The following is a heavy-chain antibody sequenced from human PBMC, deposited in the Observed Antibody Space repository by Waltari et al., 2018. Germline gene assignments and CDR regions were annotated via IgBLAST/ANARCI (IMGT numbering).Heavy chain of an antibody. D-gene: IGHD6-25*01. Sequence: QLVQSGAEVKKPGSSVKVSCKASGGTFRNFATRWVRQAPVQGLEWMGKIIPIFGVTDYAPKFQGRVTITADEHDSTSTAYMELGSLSSEDTAIYYCTRDIPSGYDSYWFDPWGQGTLVTVSS. CDR3: TRDIPSGYDSYWFDP. V-gene: IGHV1-69*18. CDR2: IIPIFGVT. CDR1: GGTFRNFA. J-gene: IGHJ5*02.